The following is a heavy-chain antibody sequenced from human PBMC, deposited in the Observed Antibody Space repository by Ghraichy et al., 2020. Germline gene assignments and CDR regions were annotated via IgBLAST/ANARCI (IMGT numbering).Heavy chain of an antibody. CDR2: INPSGTA. Sequence: SETLSLTSADDRGSTSCNYGTWIRQVSRNVLERIGEINPSGTANYNPSLKSRVTISLGTSKNQFSLELTSVTAADTALYYCVRLTYYYDSSHLASVYWGQGTLVTVSS. D-gene: IGHD3-22*01. V-gene: IGHV4-34*01. CDR3: VRLTYYYDSSHLASVY. J-gene: IGHJ4*02. CDR1: RGSTSCNY.